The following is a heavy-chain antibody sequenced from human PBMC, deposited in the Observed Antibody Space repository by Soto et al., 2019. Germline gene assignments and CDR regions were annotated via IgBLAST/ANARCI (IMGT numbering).Heavy chain of an antibody. J-gene: IGHJ6*02. CDR3: AKGNGGEFLYGMDV. CDR1: GFTFSSYA. V-gene: IGHV3-23*01. CDR2: ISGSGGST. D-gene: IGHD3-10*01. Sequence: EVQLLESGGGLVQPGGSLRLSCAASGFTFSSYAMSWVRQAPGKGLEWVSAISGSGGSTYYADSVKGRFTISRDNSKNTLDLQMNSLRAEDTAVYYCAKGNGGEFLYGMDVWGQGTTVTVSS.